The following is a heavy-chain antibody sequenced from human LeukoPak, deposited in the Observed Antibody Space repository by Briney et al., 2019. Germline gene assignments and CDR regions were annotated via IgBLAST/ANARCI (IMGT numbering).Heavy chain of an antibody. CDR1: GFTVSSNY. D-gene: IGHD3-3*01. Sequence: PGGSLRLSCAASGFTVSSNYMSWVRQPPGKGLEWIGEINHSGSTNYNPSLKSRVTISVDTSKNQFSLKLSSVTAADTAVYYCARGVRGRMDVWGKGTTVTASS. CDR2: INHSGST. J-gene: IGHJ6*04. V-gene: IGHV4-34*01. CDR3: ARGVRGRMDV.